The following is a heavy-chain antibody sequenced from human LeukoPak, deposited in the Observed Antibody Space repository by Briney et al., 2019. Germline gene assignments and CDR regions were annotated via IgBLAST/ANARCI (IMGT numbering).Heavy chain of an antibody. CDR3: ARDGYGGDAFDF. J-gene: IGHJ3*01. V-gene: IGHV7-4-1*02. Sequence: ASVKVSCKASGYTFRIYAINWVRQAPGQGLEWMGWIDTNTGNPTYAQGFTGRFVFSLDTSVTTVYLQISSLKAEDTAVYYCARDGYGGDAFDFWGQGTMVTVSS. CDR2: IDTNTGNP. CDR1: GYTFRIYA. D-gene: IGHD4-23*01.